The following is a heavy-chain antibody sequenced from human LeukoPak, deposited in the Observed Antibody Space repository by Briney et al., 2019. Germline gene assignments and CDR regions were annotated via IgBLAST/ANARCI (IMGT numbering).Heavy chain of an antibody. CDR2: IRSDGRDT. Sequence: GGSLRLSCAASGFTFTDHWMHWVRQAPGKGLVWVSRIRSDGRDTNYADSVKGRFTISRDNAKNSLYLQMNSLRAEDTAVYYCATHEPSLAAGVDYWGQGTLVTVSS. CDR3: ATHEPSLAAGVDY. J-gene: IGHJ4*02. CDR1: GFTFTDHW. D-gene: IGHD6-25*01. V-gene: IGHV3-74*01.